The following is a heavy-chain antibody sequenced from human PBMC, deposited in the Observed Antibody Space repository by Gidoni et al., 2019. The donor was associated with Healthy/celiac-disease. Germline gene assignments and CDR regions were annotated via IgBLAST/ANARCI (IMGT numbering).Heavy chain of an antibody. CDR1: GFTFSSYS. J-gene: IGHJ4*01. CDR3: ARTRSGYDFYYFDY. D-gene: IGHD5-12*01. CDR2: ISSSSSYI. Sequence: EVQLVESGGGLVKPGGSLRLSGAASGFTFSSYSMNWVRQAPGKGLEWVSSISSSSSYIYYADSVKGRFTISRDNAKNSLYLQMNSLRAEDTAVYYCARTRSGYDFYYFDYWGHGTLVTVSS. V-gene: IGHV3-21*01.